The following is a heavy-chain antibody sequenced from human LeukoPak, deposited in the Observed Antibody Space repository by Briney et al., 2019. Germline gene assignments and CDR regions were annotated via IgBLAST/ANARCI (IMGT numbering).Heavy chain of an antibody. J-gene: IGHJ4*02. Sequence: RSETLSLTCAVYGGSFSGYYWSWIRQPPGKGLEWIGEINHSGSTNYSPSLKSRVTISVDTSKNQFSLKLSSVTAADTAVYYCARGQYYYGSGSYVYWGQGTLVTVSS. CDR3: ARGQYYYGSGSYVY. CDR1: GGSFSGYY. CDR2: INHSGST. V-gene: IGHV4-34*01. D-gene: IGHD3-10*01.